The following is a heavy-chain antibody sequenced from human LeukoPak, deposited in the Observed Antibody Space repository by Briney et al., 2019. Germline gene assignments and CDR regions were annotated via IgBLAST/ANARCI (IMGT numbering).Heavy chain of an antibody. CDR2: IYTSGST. D-gene: IGHD3-22*01. J-gene: IGHJ4*02. V-gene: IGHV4-61*02. Sequence: SQTLSLTCTVSGGSISSGSYYWSWIRQPAGKGLEWIGRIYTSGSTNYNPSLKSRVTISVDTSKNQFSLKVTSVTAADTAVYYCARVTGYMIEDYFDYWGQGTLVTVSS. CDR1: GGSISSGSYY. CDR3: ARVTGYMIEDYFDY.